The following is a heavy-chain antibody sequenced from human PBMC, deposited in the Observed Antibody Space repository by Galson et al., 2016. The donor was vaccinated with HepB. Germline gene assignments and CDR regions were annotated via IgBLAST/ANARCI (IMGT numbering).Heavy chain of an antibody. V-gene: IGHV3-23*01. Sequence: SLRLSCAASGFIFSDYAMSWVRQAPGKGPEWVSGISGGGERTWYADSVKGRFTISRDNSKSTLSLQMNSLRAEDTALYYCAREGSGHLDFDSWGQGTLVTVSS. CDR1: GFIFSDYA. CDR2: ISGGGERT. J-gene: IGHJ4*02. CDR3: AREGSGHLDFDS.